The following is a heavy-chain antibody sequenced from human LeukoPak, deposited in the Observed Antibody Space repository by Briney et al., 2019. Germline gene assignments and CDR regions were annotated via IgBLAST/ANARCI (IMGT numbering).Heavy chain of an antibody. Sequence: SETLSLTCTVSGGSITSGDYYCSWIRQPPGKGLEWIGYIYYSGSAYYNPSLKSRVTISLDTSKNQFSLRLSSVTAADTAVYYCATKSGYYYNFDYWGQGNLVTVS. CDR2: IYYSGSA. D-gene: IGHD3-22*01. V-gene: IGHV4-30-4*08. CDR1: GGSITSGDYY. CDR3: ATKSGYYYNFDY. J-gene: IGHJ4*02.